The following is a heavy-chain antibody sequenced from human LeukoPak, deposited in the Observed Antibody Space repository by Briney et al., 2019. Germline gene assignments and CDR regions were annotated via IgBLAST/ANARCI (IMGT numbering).Heavy chain of an antibody. CDR1: GFTFSGSA. CDR2: IRSKANSYAT. J-gene: IGHJ4*02. Sequence: GGSLRLSCAASGFTFSGSAMHWVRQAPGKGLEWVGRIRSKANSYATAYAASVKGRFTISRDDSKNTAYLQMNSLKTEDTAVYYCTRHNYYDSSGLFDYWGQGTLVTVSS. V-gene: IGHV3-73*01. D-gene: IGHD3-22*01. CDR3: TRHNYYDSSGLFDY.